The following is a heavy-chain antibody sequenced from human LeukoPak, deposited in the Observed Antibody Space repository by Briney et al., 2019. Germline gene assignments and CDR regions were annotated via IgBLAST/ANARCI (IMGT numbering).Heavy chain of an antibody. CDR2: IYYSGST. CDR1: GGSISSGDYY. Sequence: SETLSLTCTVSGGSISSGDYYWSWIRQPPGKGLEWIGYIYYSGSTYYNPSLKSRVTISVDTSKNQFSLKLSSVTAADTAVYYCARETGTYCSSTGCYTPIFDYWGQGTLVTVSS. J-gene: IGHJ4*02. V-gene: IGHV4-30-4*08. CDR3: ARETGTYCSSTGCYTPIFDY. D-gene: IGHD2-2*02.